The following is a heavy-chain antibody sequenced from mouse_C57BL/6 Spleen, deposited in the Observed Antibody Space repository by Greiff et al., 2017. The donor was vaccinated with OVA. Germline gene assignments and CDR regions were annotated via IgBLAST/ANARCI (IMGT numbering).Heavy chain of an antibody. V-gene: IGHV1-42*01. CDR3: ARWTAQVRFDY. CDR2: INPSTGGT. D-gene: IGHD3-2*02. CDR1: GYSFTGYY. Sequence: EVKLQESGPELVKPGASVKISCKASGYSFTGYYMNWVKQSPEKSLEWIGEINPSTGGTTYNQKFKAKATLTVDKSSSTAYMQLSSLTSEDSAVYYCARWTAQVRFDYWGQGTTLTVSS. J-gene: IGHJ2*01.